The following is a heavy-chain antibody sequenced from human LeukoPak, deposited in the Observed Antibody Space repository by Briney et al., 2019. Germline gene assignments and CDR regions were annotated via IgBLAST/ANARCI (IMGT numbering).Heavy chain of an antibody. V-gene: IGHV3-23*01. D-gene: IGHD3-16*01. CDR1: GFTFSSYG. Sequence: PGGSLRLSCAASGFTFSSYGMSWVRQAPGKWLEWVSAITGTGHITYYADSVKGRFTISRDNSKNTLYLQMNSLRAEDTALYYCARDRLGAMLFFDSWGQGTLVTVSS. CDR2: ITGTGHIT. CDR3: ARDRLGAMLFFDS. J-gene: IGHJ4*02.